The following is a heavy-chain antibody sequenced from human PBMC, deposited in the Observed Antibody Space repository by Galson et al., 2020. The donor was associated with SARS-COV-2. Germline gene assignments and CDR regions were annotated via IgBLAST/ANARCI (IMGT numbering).Heavy chain of an antibody. CDR3: ARGQYGLTPDF. J-gene: IGHJ4*02. CDR1: GYSFTAYY. V-gene: IGHV1-2*02. Sequence: ASVKVSCKASGYSFTAYYLHWVRQAPGQGLEWMGWVDPKSVYTEYARKFRGRLVMTRDSSINTVYMELSGLRSDDTATYYCARGQYGLTPDFWGQGTRVTVSS. CDR2: VDPKSVYT. D-gene: IGHD3-10*01.